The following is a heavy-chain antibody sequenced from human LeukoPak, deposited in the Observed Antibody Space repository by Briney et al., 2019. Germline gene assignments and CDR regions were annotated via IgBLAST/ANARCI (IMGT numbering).Heavy chain of an antibody. V-gene: IGHV4-59*12. CDR3: ARDPYYDILTGYYSGEVFDAFDI. J-gene: IGHJ3*02. CDR2: IYYSGST. Sequence: SETLSLTCTVSGGSISSYYWSWIRQPPGKGLEWIGYIYYSGSTNYNPSLKSRVTISVDTSKNQFSLKLSSVTAADTAVYYCARDPYYDILTGYYSGEVFDAFDIWGQGTMVTVSS. D-gene: IGHD3-9*01. CDR1: GGSISSYY.